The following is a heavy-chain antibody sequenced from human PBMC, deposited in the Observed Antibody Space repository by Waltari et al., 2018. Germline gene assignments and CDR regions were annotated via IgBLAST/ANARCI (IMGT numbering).Heavy chain of an antibody. D-gene: IGHD1-26*01. CDR1: GSPFNNYG. J-gene: IGHJ5*02. CDR3: AKAGGIYNYPLDP. V-gene: IGHV3-30*18. Sequence: QVEDSGGGLGQPAGSLRLSCVASGSPFNNYGMHWVRQAPGKGLEWLAVISSDGSGKYYADSVKGRFTMSRDNSKNMVYLQMNSLRPEDTAVYYCAKAGGIYNYPLDPWGQGTLVTVSS. CDR2: ISSDGSGK.